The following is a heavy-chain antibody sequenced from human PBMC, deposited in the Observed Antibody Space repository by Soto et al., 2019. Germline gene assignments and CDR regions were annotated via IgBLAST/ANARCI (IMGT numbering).Heavy chain of an antibody. D-gene: IGHD5-12*01. Sequence: QVQLVQAGAEVKKPGASVKVSCKASGYTFTSYSISWVRQAPGPGLEWMGGISACNGNTNYAQKLKGRVTMSTDTSTSTAAMALTSLRSDDTAVYYGAREGPRLRLLDPWGQGTLVTVSS. CDR1: GYTFTSYS. V-gene: IGHV1-18*01. CDR3: AREGPRLRLLDP. CDR2: ISACNGNT. J-gene: IGHJ5*02.